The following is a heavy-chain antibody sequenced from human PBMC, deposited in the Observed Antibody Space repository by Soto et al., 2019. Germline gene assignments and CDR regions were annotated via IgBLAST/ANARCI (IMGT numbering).Heavy chain of an antibody. CDR3: ARVPGEPPPGLNWFDP. D-gene: IGHD3-16*01. V-gene: IGHV1-18*01. Sequence: QVQLVQSGAEVKKPGASVKVSCKASGYTFTSYGISWVRQAPGQGLEWMGWISAYNGNTNYAQKLQGRVTMTTDTPTSTAYMKLRSLRSDDTAVYYCARVPGEPPPGLNWFDPWGQGTLVTVSS. J-gene: IGHJ5*02. CDR2: ISAYNGNT. CDR1: GYTFTSYG.